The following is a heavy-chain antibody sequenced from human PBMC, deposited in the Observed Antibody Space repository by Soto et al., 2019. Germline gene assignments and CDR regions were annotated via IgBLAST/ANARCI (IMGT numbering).Heavy chain of an antibody. D-gene: IGHD3-10*01. CDR1: GFTFSSYA. CDR3: AKAAEPASYYGSGSGLSFDY. CDR2: ISGSGGST. V-gene: IGHV3-23*01. J-gene: IGHJ4*02. Sequence: GGSLRLSCAASGFTFSSYAMSWVRQAPGKGLEWVSAISGSGGSTYYADSVKGRFTISRDNSKNTLYLQMNSLRAEDTAVYYCAKAAEPASYYGSGSGLSFDYWGQGTLVTVSS.